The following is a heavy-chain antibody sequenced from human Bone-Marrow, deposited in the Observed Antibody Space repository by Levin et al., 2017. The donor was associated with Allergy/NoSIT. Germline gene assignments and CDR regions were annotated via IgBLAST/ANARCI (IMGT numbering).Heavy chain of an antibody. V-gene: IGHV4-39*02. CDR3: ARDAISWGWLDA. Sequence: SQTLSLTCSVSGDSVSSGSYFWGWIRQPPGKGLEWIGSINYSGSTNYNPSLKSRVTVSVDTSKNTFSLRILSVTAADTAVYYCARDAISWGWLDAWGQGIQVSVSS. CDR2: INYSGST. J-gene: IGHJ5*02. CDR1: GDSVSSGSYF. D-gene: IGHD3-16*01.